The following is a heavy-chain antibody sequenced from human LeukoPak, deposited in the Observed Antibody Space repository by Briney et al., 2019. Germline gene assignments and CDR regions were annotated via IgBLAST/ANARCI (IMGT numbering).Heavy chain of an antibody. V-gene: IGHV3-73*01. CDR1: GFTFSGSA. CDR3: AKDHLPGIVVADRDY. Sequence: GGSLRLSCAASGFTFSGSAMHWVRQASGKGVEWVGRIRSKANSYATAYAASVKGRFTISRDDSKNTAYLQMNSLKTEDTAVYYCAKDHLPGIVVADRDYWGQGTLVTVSS. J-gene: IGHJ4*02. D-gene: IGHD6-19*01. CDR2: IRSKANSYAT.